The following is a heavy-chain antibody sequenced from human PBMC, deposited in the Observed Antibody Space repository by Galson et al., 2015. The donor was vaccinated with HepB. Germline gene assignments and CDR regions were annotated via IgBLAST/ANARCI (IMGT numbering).Heavy chain of an antibody. D-gene: IGHD3-10*01. CDR2: MYSGGST. V-gene: IGHV3-53*01. Sequence: SLRLSCAASGFNVSSNYMSWVRQAPGTGLEWVSVMYSGGSTYYADSVKGRFTISRDTSKDTLYLQINSPRAEDTAVYYCARGAYYYGSGAPYGMDVWGQGTTVTVSS. CDR1: GFNVSSNY. CDR3: ARGAYYYGSGAPYGMDV. J-gene: IGHJ6*02.